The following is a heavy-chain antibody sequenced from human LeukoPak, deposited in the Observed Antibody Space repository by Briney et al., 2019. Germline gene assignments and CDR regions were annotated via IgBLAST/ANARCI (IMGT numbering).Heavy chain of an antibody. Sequence: SETLSLTCTVSGDSIGSYYWSWIRQPAGKGLQWIGRIYTSGSTMYNPSLKSRVTMSVDTSKKQFSLKLRSVTAADTAVYYCARGWSYADYWGQGTLVTVSS. D-gene: IGHD3-16*01. J-gene: IGHJ4*02. CDR2: IYTSGST. CDR3: ARGWSYADY. CDR1: GDSIGSYY. V-gene: IGHV4-4*07.